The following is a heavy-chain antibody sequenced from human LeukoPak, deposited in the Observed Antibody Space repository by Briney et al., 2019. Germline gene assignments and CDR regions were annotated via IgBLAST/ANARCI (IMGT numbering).Heavy chain of an antibody. CDR3: ARWGYYYYGMDV. CDR1: GGSISSGGYY. D-gene: IGHD7-27*01. J-gene: IGHJ6*02. CDR2: IYYSGST. Sequence: SETLSLTCTVSGGSISSGGYYWSWIRQHPGKGLEWIGYIYYSGSTYYNPSLKSRVTMSVDTSKNQFSLKLSSVTAADTAVYXXARWGYYYYGMDVWGQGTTVTVSS. V-gene: IGHV4-31*03.